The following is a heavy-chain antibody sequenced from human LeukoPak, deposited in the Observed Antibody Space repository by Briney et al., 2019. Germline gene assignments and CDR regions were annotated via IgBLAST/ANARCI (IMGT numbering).Heavy chain of an antibody. CDR3: ARAYYYDSSGYRGGWYFDL. CDR1: GGTFSSYA. D-gene: IGHD3-22*01. CDR2: IIPILGIA. V-gene: IGHV1-69*04. Sequence: APVKVSCKASGGTFSSYAISWVRQAPGQGLEWMGRIIPILGIANYAQKFQGRVTITADKSTSTAYMELSSLRSEDTAVYYCARAYYYDSSGYRGGWYFDLWGRGTLVTVSS. J-gene: IGHJ2*01.